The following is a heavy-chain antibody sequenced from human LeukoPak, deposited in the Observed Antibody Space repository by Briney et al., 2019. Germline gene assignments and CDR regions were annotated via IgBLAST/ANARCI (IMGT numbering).Heavy chain of an antibody. CDR2: ISSSSSYI. V-gene: IGHV3-21*04. CDR1: GFTFSNYS. D-gene: IGHD3-22*01. CDR3: AGHYYDSSGYYYSSLDY. J-gene: IGHJ4*02. Sequence: GGSLRLSCAASGFTFSNYSMNWVRQAPGKGLEWVSSISSSSSYIYYADSVKGRFTISRDNAKNSLYLQMNSLRAEDTAVYYCAGHYYDSSGYYYSSLDYWGQGTLVTVSS.